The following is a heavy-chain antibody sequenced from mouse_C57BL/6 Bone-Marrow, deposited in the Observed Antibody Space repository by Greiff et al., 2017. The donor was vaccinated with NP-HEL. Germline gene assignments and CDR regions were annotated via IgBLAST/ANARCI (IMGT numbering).Heavy chain of an antibody. CDR2: IYPRSGNT. CDR1: DYTFTSYG. D-gene: IGHD1-1*01. V-gene: IGHV1-81*01. J-gene: IGHJ3*01. Sequence: QVQLQQSGAELARPGASVKLSCKASDYTFTSYGISWVKQRTGQGLEWIGEIYPRSGNTYYNEKFKGKATLTADKSSSTAYMELRSLTSEDSAVYFCALYYYGSSPFAYWGQGTLVTVSA. CDR3: ALYYYGSSPFAY.